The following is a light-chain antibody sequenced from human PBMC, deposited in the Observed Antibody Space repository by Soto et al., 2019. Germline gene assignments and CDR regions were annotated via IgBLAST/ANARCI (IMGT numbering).Light chain of an antibody. CDR3: QDFDSPQWT. J-gene: IGKJ1*01. V-gene: IGKV3D-15*01. Sequence: EIVMTQSPATLSVSPGERATLFCRASQSVISNLVWYQQKPGQAPRLLIYGASARATGIPARFSGSGSGTEFTLTISSLESEDSAVYYCQDFDSPQWTFGQGTKIE. CDR1: QSVISN. CDR2: GAS.